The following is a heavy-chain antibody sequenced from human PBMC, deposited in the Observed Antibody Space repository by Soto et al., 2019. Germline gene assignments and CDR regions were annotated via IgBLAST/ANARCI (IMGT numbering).Heavy chain of an antibody. CDR1: GGSFSGYY. CDR3: ARGDDDILTGSAAGGPPPTAPY. CDR2: INHSGST. D-gene: IGHD3-9*01. J-gene: IGHJ4*02. V-gene: IGHV4-34*01. Sequence: SETLSLTCAVYGGSFSGYYWSWIRQPPGKGLEWIGEINHSGSTNYNPSLKSRVTISVDTSKNQFSLKLSSVTAADTAVYYCARGDDDILTGSAAGGPPPTAPYWGQGTLVTVSS.